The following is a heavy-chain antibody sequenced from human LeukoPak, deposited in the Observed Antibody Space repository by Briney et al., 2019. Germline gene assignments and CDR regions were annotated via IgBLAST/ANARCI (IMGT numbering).Heavy chain of an antibody. CDR3: AREGPLAVANLFDY. J-gene: IGHJ4*02. Sequence: GGSLRLSCAASGFTFPSYGINWVRQAPGKGLEWLSYISSSSTIMYYAGSVRGRFTISRDNAKNSLYLQMNSLRTEDTALYYCAREGPLAVANLFDYWGQGTLVTVSS. V-gene: IGHV3-48*01. CDR1: GFTFPSYG. CDR2: ISSSSTIM. D-gene: IGHD6-19*01.